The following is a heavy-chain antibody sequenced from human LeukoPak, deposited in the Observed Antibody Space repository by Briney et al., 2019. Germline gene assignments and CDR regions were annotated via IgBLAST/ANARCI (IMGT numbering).Heavy chain of an antibody. J-gene: IGHJ4*02. CDR3: ARGTMTTVTYYFDY. CDR1: GGSFSGYY. CDR2: INHSGST. D-gene: IGHD4-17*01. Sequence: SETLSLTCAVCGGSFSGYYWSWIRQPPGKGLEWIGEINHSGSTNYNPSLKSRVTISVDTFKNQFSLKLSSVTAADTAVYYCARGTMTTVTYYFDYWGQGTLVTVSS. V-gene: IGHV4-34*01.